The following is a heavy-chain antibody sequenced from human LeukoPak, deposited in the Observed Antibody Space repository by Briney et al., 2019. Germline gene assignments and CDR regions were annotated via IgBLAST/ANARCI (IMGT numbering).Heavy chain of an antibody. CDR1: DGSITSYY. J-gene: IGHJ4*02. Sequence: SETLSVTCTVSDGSITSYYWSWIRQPPGKGLEWIAYIHYTGSTNYNPSLKSRVTISLDTSKNQFSLNLRSVTAADTAVYYCASRRDLFDYWGQGTLVTVSS. D-gene: IGHD3/OR15-3a*01. V-gene: IGHV4-59*08. CDR3: ASRRDLFDY. CDR2: IHYTGST.